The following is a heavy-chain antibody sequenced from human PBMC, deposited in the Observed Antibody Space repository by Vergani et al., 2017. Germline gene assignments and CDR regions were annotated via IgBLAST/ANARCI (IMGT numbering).Heavy chain of an antibody. V-gene: IGHV4-34*01. CDR2: INHSGST. J-gene: IGHJ5*02. Sequence: QVQLQQWGAGLLKPSETLSLTCAVYGGSFSGYYWSWIRQPPGKGLEWVGEINHSGSTNYNPSLKSRVTISVDTSKNQFSLKLSSVTAADTVVYYCARRPPRGRRVATGGWFDPWGQGTLVTVSS. CDR1: GGSFSGYY. D-gene: IGHD5-12*01. CDR3: ARRPPRGRRVATGGWFDP.